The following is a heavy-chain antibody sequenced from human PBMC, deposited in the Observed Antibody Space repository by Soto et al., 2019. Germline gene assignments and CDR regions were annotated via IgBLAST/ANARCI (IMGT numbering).Heavy chain of an antibody. J-gene: IGHJ5*02. Sequence: PSETLSLTCTVSGGSISSSYWSWMRQPPGKGLEWIGYIYYSGSTNYNPSLKSRVTISVDTSKNQFSLKLSSVTAADTAVYYCARVVQQQLVQNWFDPWGQG. CDR3: ARVVQQQLVQNWFDP. V-gene: IGHV4-59*01. CDR1: GGSISSSY. D-gene: IGHD6-13*01. CDR2: IYYSGST.